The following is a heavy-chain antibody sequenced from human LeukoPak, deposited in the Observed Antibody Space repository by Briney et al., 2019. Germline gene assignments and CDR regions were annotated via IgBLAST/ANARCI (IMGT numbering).Heavy chain of an antibody. Sequence: ASVKVSCKASGYTFTSYGISWVRQAPGQGLEWMGWISAYNGNTNYAQKLQGRVTMTTDTSTSTAYMELRSLRSDDTAVYYCARDTTDYDILTGYGKDYWGQGTLVTVSS. CDR1: GYTFTSYG. CDR3: ARDTTDYDILTGYGKDY. CDR2: ISAYNGNT. J-gene: IGHJ4*02. V-gene: IGHV1-18*01. D-gene: IGHD3-9*01.